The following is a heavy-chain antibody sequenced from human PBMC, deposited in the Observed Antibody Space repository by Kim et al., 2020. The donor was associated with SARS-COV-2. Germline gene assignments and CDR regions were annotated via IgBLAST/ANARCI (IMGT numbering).Heavy chain of an antibody. Sequence: GSEKYYVDSVKGRFTISRDNAKNSLYLQMNSLRAEDTAVYYCARKIALVRWGQGTLVTVSS. V-gene: IGHV3-7*03. CDR2: GSEK. J-gene: IGHJ4*02. CDR3: ARKIALVR. D-gene: IGHD3-10*01.